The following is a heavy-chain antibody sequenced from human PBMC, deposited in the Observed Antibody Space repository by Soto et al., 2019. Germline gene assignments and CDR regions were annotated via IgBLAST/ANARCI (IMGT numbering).Heavy chain of an antibody. CDR3: ARHVSLSRRDLGIGIAY. J-gene: IGHJ4*02. V-gene: IGHV4-39*01. Sequence: SETLSLTCTVSGGSISSSSYYWGWIRQPPGKGLEWIGSIYYSGSTYYNPSLKSRVTISVDTSKNQFSLKLSSVTAADTAVYYCARHVSLSRRDLGIGIAYWGQETRVTVSS. D-gene: IGHD1-1*01. CDR1: GGSISSSSYY. CDR2: IYYSGST.